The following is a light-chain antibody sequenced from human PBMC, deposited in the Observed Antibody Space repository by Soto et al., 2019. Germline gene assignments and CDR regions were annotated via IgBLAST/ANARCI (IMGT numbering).Light chain of an antibody. Sequence: QSALTQPASVSGSPGQSITISCTGTSSDVGGYNYVSWYQQHPGKAPKLMIYDVTNRPSGVSNRFSGSKSGNTASLTISGLPAEEEAEYYCSSNTSSSNPLVFGGGTKLTVL. CDR1: SSDVGGYNY. J-gene: IGLJ3*02. V-gene: IGLV2-14*01. CDR3: SSNTSSSNPLV. CDR2: DVT.